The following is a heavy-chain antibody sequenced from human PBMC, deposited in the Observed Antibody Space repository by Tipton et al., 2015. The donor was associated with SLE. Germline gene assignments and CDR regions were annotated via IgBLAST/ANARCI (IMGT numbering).Heavy chain of an antibody. V-gene: IGHV4-34*01. D-gene: IGHD1-26*01. J-gene: IGHJ4*02. CDR2: INHSGST. CDR3: ARGTSLFAVGATRFDY. CDR1: GGSFSGYY. Sequence: TLSLTCAVYGGSFSGYYWSWIRQPPGKGLEWIGEINHSGSTNYNPSLKSRVTISVDTSKNQFSLKLTSVTAADTAVYYCARGTSLFAVGATRFDYWGQGTLVTVSS.